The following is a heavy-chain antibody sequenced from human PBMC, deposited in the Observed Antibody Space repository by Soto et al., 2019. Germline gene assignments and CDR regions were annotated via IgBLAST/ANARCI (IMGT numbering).Heavy chain of an antibody. V-gene: IGHV3-9*01. Sequence: EVQLVESGGGLVQPGRSLRLSCAASGFTFDDYAMHWVRQAPRKGLEWVSGISWNSGSIGYADSVKGRFTISRDNAKNSLYLQMNSLRAEDTALYYCAKDKLDSSGSYFDYWGQGTLVTVSS. CDR1: GFTFDDYA. J-gene: IGHJ4*02. D-gene: IGHD3-22*01. CDR3: AKDKLDSSGSYFDY. CDR2: ISWNSGSI.